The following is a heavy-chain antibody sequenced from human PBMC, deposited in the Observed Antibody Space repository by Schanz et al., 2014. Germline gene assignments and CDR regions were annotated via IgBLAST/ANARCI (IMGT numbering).Heavy chain of an antibody. V-gene: IGHV3-23*04. CDR1: GFSVGNKY. Sequence: EVQVVESGGGLVQPGGSLRLSCAASGFSVGNKYMNWVRQAPGKGLEWVSLISDSGDTAYYADSVKGRFTISRDNSKNTLYLQMNSLRAEDTAIYYCAKGRFGELSAFDIWGQGTMVTVSS. CDR2: ISDSGDTA. CDR3: AKGRFGELSAFDI. J-gene: IGHJ3*02. D-gene: IGHD3-10*01.